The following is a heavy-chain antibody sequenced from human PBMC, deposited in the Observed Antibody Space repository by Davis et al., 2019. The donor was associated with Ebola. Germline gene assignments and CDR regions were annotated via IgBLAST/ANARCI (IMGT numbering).Heavy chain of an antibody. CDR1: GGSYSGYF. CDR2: INHCGSS. Sequence: PSETLSLTCAVYGGSYSGYFLSCISQPPGKGLEGSGEINHCGSSYYTPSLKSRVTISVDTSKNQFSLKLSSVTAADTAVDYCARGTHDTGFDYWGKGTLVTVSS. D-gene: IGHD5-18*01. CDR3: ARGTHDTGFDY. V-gene: IGHV4-34*01. J-gene: IGHJ4*02.